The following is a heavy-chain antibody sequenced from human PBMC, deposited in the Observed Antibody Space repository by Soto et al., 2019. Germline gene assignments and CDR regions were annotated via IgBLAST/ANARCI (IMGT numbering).Heavy chain of an antibody. J-gene: IGHJ4*02. Sequence: GASLKVSCKTSGYVFTSFAIHWMRQAPGQGPEWMGWINTGNGDSKYSEKFQDRVTITRDTSATTAYMELSSLRSEDTAVYYCSRSKTIVMPGFDHWGQGTLVTVSS. CDR2: INTGNGDS. CDR3: SRSKTIVMPGFDH. CDR1: GYVFTSFA. D-gene: IGHD2-21*01. V-gene: IGHV1-3*04.